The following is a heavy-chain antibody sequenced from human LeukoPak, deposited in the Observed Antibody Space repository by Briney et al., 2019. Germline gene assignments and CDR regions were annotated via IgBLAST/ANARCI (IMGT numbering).Heavy chain of an antibody. CDR3: AANGDY. CDR2: IYSSGST. J-gene: IGHJ4*02. D-gene: IGHD2-8*01. Sequence: SETLSLTCTVSAGSVTNANYYWTWIRQPPGKGLEWIGYIYSSGSTNYNPSLESRVTISVDTSKNQFSLKLSSVTAADTAVYYCAANGDYWGQGALVTVSS. V-gene: IGHV4-61*01. CDR1: AGSVTNANYY.